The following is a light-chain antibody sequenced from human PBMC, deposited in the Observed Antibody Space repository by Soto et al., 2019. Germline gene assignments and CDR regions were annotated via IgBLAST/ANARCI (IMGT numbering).Light chain of an antibody. Sequence: DIQMTQSPSTLSASVGDRFTITCRASQRISSWLAWYQQKPGKAPKLLIYEASILKSGVPSRFSGSGSGTEFTLTISSLQPDDFATYYCQHFLSYPLTFGGGTKVDI. CDR1: QRISSW. V-gene: IGKV1-5*03. CDR2: EAS. J-gene: IGKJ4*01. CDR3: QHFLSYPLT.